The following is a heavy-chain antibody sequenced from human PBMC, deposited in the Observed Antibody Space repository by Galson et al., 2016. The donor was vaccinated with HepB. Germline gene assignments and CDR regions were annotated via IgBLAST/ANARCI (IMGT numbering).Heavy chain of an antibody. CDR2: INPNSGGT. J-gene: IGHJ4*02. V-gene: IGHV1-2*02. CDR3: ARAVSYGSGSYSLRVRGGLDF. D-gene: IGHD3-10*01. Sequence: SVKVSCKASGYTFTGYFMPWVRQAPGQGPEWMGWINPNSGGTNYEQKFQGRVTVTRDTSVSAVYLEVSRLRSDDTAVYYCARAVSYGSGSYSLRVRGGLDFWGQGTLVTVSS. CDR1: GYTFTGYF.